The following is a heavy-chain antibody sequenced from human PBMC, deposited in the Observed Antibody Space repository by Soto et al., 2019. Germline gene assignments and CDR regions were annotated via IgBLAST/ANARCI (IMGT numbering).Heavy chain of an antibody. D-gene: IGHD6-19*01. V-gene: IGHV1-18*04. J-gene: IGHJ5*02. CDR2: ISAYNGNT. Sequence: ASVKVSCKASGYTFTSYGISWVRQAPGQGLEWMGWISAYNGNTNYAQKLQGRVTMTTDTSTSTAYMELRSLRSDDTAVDYCARVGRSGWYKDLPGVWFDPWGQGTLVTVSS. CDR1: GYTFTSYG. CDR3: ARVGRSGWYKDLPGVWFDP.